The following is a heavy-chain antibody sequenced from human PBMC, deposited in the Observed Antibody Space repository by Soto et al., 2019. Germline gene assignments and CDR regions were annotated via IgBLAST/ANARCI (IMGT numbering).Heavy chain of an antibody. D-gene: IGHD4-17*01. J-gene: IGHJ4*02. Sequence: PSETLSLTCAVYGGSFRGYYWSWIRQPPGKGLEWIGEINHSGSTNYNPSLKSRVTISVDTSKNQFSLKLSSVTAADTAVYYCARGRDYGDYSWGHWGQGTLVTVSS. CDR1: GGSFRGYY. V-gene: IGHV4-34*01. CDR2: INHSGST. CDR3: ARGRDYGDYSWGH.